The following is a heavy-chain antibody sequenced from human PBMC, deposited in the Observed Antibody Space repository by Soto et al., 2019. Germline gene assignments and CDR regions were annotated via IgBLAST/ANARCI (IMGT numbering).Heavy chain of an antibody. V-gene: IGHV4-59*08. CDR1: GGSIIDYY. CDR2: IYYSGTT. D-gene: IGHD1-26*01. Sequence: SETLSLTCTVSGGSIIDYYWSWIRQPPGKGLEWIGYIYYSGTTDYSPSLKSRVTISVDTSKNQFSLKLSSVTAADSAIYYCSRQSGGYYYYGMDFRAQRTTVTVSS. CDR3: SRQSGGYYYYGMDF. J-gene: IGHJ6*02.